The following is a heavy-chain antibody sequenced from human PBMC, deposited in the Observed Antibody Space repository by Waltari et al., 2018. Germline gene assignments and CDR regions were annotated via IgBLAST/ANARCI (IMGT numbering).Heavy chain of an antibody. V-gene: IGHV4-38-2*01. J-gene: IGHJ5*02. CDR1: GYSLSSGSY. CDR2: IDHSGST. D-gene: IGHD4-17*01. Sequence: QVQLQESGPGLVKPSETLSLTCAVSGYSLSSGSYWGWIRQPPGTGREWIGSIDHSGSTYYNPSLKSRVTISVDTSKNQFSLKLSSVTAADTAVYYCASRPLEYDADDYGDYGWFDPWGQGTLVTVSS. CDR3: ASRPLEYDADDYGDYGWFDP.